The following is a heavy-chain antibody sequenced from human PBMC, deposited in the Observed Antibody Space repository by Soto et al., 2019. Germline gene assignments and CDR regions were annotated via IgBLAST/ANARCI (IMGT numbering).Heavy chain of an antibody. CDR1: GGSISSYY. CDR2: IYTSGST. Sequence: PSETLSLTCTVSGGSISSYYWSWIRQPAGKGLEWIGRIYTSGSTNYNPSLKSRVAMPVDTSKNQFSLKLSSVTAADTAVYYCARDSSSWYGGGASAHGMDVWGQGTTVTVSS. D-gene: IGHD6-13*01. J-gene: IGHJ6*02. V-gene: IGHV4-4*07. CDR3: ARDSSSWYGGGASAHGMDV.